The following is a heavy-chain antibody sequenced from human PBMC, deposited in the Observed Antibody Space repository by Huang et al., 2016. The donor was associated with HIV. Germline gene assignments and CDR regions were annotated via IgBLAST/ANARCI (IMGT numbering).Heavy chain of an antibody. J-gene: IGHJ4*02. D-gene: IGHD3-22*01. Sequence: SNYGMHWVRQAPGKGLKWVAFIRNDGMKKNYADSVRGRFTVGRDNGNNTLFLQMRSLGVDDTAVYYCARGDYYDSSGYHPGYFDYWGQGSLVTVSS. V-gene: IGHV3-30*02. CDR3: ARGDYYDSSGYHPGYFDY. CDR2: IRNDGMKK. CDR1: SNYG.